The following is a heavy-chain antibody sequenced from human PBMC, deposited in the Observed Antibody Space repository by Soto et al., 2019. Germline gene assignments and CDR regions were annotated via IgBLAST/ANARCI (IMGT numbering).Heavy chain of an antibody. CDR1: GFTFSSYG. D-gene: IGHD2-2*01. CDR2: ISYDGSNK. CDR3: AKDALVVVPAALNYYYYYGMDV. J-gene: IGHJ6*02. Sequence: LRLSCAASGFTFSSYGMHWVRQAPGKGLEWVAVISYDGSNKYYADSVKGRFTISRDNSKNTLYLQMNSLRAEDTAVYYCAKDALVVVPAALNYYYYYGMDVWGQGTTVTVSS. V-gene: IGHV3-30*18.